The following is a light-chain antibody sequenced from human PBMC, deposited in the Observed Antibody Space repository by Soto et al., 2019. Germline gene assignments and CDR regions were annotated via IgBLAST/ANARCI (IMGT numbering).Light chain of an antibody. CDR2: EVT. J-gene: IGLJ2*01. V-gene: IGLV2-8*01. Sequence: QSALTQPPSASGSPGQAVTISFTGTSSDVGNYNFVSWYRQHPGKAPKLIISEVTKRPSGVPDRFSGSKSGNTAALTVSGIQAEDEADYYCSSYAGNNKMVFGGGTKLTV. CDR1: SSDVGNYNF. CDR3: SSYAGNNKMV.